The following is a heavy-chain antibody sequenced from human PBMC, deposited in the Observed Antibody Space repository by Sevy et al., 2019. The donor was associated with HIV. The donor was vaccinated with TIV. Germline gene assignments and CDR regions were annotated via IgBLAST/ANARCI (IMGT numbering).Heavy chain of an antibody. D-gene: IGHD3-3*01. CDR1: GGSISSSSYY. V-gene: IGHV4-39*01. Sequence: SETLSLTCTVSGGSISSSSYYWGWIRQPPGKGLEWIGSIYYSGNTYYNPSLKSRVTISVDTSKNQFSLKLSSVTAADTAVYYCARHPNVLRFLGSWFDPWGQGTLVTVSS. CDR2: IYYSGNT. J-gene: IGHJ5*02. CDR3: ARHPNVLRFLGSWFDP.